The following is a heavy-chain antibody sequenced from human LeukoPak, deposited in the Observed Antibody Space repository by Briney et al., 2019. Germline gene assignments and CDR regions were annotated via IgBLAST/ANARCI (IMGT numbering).Heavy chain of an antibody. Sequence: GGSLRLSCAASGFTFSSYWMSWVRQAPGKGLEWVANIKQDGSEKYYVDSVKGRFTISRDNAKNSLYLQMNSLRAEDTAVYYCARGSGWLSYYFDYWGQGTLVTVSS. CDR1: GFTFSSYW. CDR2: IKQDGSEK. V-gene: IGHV3-7*01. J-gene: IGHJ4*02. D-gene: IGHD6-19*01. CDR3: ARGSGWLSYYFDY.